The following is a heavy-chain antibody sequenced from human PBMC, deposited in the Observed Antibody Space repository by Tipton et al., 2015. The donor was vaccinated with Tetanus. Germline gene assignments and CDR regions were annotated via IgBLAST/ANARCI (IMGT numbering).Heavy chain of an antibody. CDR2: IDHSGNT. D-gene: IGHD3-22*01. CDR3: TGDDYYDTSLRDYYGMDV. Sequence: TLSLTCTVSGGSTHGFYWTWIRQSAGKALEWIGYIDHSGNTNYNPSLRSRVTMSLDTSKNQFSLKVTSVTAADTAVYFCTGDDYYDTSLRDYYGMDVWGPGTTVTVSS. J-gene: IGHJ6*02. CDR1: GGSTHGFY. V-gene: IGHV4-59*01.